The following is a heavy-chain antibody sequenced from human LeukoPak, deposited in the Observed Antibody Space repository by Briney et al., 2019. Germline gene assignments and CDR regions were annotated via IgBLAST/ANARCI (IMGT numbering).Heavy chain of an antibody. J-gene: IGHJ4*02. CDR1: GFTFSSYG. CDR2: IRYDGSNK. Sequence: GGSLRLSCAASGFTFSSYGMHWVRQAPGKGLEWVAFIRYDGSNKHYADYLKGRFTISRDNSKNTLSLQMNSLRAEDTAVYYCARGVGAYYYGSGIMVYWGQGTLVTVSS. CDR3: ARGVGAYYYGSGIMVY. D-gene: IGHD3-10*01. V-gene: IGHV3-30*02.